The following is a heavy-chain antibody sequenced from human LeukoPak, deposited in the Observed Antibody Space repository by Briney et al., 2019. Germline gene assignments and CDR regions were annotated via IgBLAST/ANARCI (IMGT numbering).Heavy chain of an antibody. CDR2: ISSSSSYI. CDR1: GFTFSSYA. V-gene: IGHV3-21*01. CDR3: ARDRWIQLWLSNFDY. J-gene: IGHJ4*02. Sequence: GGSLRLSCAASGFTFSSYAMSWVRQAPGKGLEWVSSISSSSSYIYYADSVKGRFTISRDNAKNSLYLQMNSLRAEDTAVYYCARDRWIQLWLSNFDYWGQGTLVTVSS. D-gene: IGHD5-18*01.